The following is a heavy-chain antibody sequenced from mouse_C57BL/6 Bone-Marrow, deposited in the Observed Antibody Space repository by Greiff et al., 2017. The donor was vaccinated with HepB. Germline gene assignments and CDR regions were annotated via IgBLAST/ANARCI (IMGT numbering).Heavy chain of an antibody. CDR3: ARSEVLLRGCYYAMDY. D-gene: IGHD1-1*01. CDR2: ISSGSSTI. J-gene: IGHJ4*01. V-gene: IGHV5-17*01. CDR1: GFTFSDYG. Sequence: EVMLVESGGGLVKPGGSLKLSCAASGFTFSDYGMHWVRQAPEKGLEWVAYISSGSSTIYYADTVKGRFTISRDNAKNTLFLQMTSLRSEDTAMYYCARSEVLLRGCYYAMDYWGQGTSVTVSS.